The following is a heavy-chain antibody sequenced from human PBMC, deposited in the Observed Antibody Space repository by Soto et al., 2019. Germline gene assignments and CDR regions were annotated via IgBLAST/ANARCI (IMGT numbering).Heavy chain of an antibody. CDR1: GFTFSTYA. Sequence: GGSLRLSCAASGFTFSTYAVSWVRQAPGKGLKWVSGISGSGGSTHYADSVKGRFTISRDNSKNTLYLQMNSLRAEDTAVYYCAKVYILTIIVGMYDFWGQGTLVTVSS. V-gene: IGHV3-23*01. D-gene: IGHD3-22*01. CDR3: AKVYILTIIVGMYDF. J-gene: IGHJ4*02. CDR2: ISGSGGST.